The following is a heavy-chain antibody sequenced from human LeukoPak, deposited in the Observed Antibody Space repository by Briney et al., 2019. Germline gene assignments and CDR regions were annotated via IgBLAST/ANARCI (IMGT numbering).Heavy chain of an antibody. Sequence: RPGGSLRLSCTASGFTFSDYAMTWVRHAPGKGLEEVGFIRNKANGGTAVYAASVKGRFNISRGDSKTIAYLQMNSLKNEDTAVYFCSRAYSTGWLGINDFWGQGALVTVSS. CDR1: GFTFSDYA. CDR2: IRNKANGGTA. V-gene: IGHV3-49*04. J-gene: IGHJ4*02. D-gene: IGHD6-19*01. CDR3: SRAYSTGWLGINDF.